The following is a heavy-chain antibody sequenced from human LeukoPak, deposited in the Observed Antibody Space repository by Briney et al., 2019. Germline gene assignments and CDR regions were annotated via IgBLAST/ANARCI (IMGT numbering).Heavy chain of an antibody. CDR1: GYTFTSYD. CDR2: MNPNSGNT. Sequence: ASVKVSCKASGYTFTSYDINWVRQATGQGLEWMGWMNPNSGNTGYARKFQGRVTITRNTSISTAYMELSSLRSEDTAVYYCAAHGLGGQGYYYYFMDVWGKGTTVTVSS. D-gene: IGHD3-16*01. CDR3: AAHGLGGQGYYYYFMDV. J-gene: IGHJ6*03. V-gene: IGHV1-8*03.